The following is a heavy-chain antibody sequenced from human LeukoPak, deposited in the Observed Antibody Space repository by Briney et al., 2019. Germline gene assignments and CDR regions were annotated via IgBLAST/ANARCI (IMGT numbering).Heavy chain of an antibody. CDR2: IYTSGST. CDR1: GGSISSYY. D-gene: IGHD2-15*01. Sequence: SETLSLTCTVSGGSISSYYWSWIRQPAGKGLEWIGRIYTSGSTNYNPSLKSRVTMSVDTSKNQFSLKLSSVTAADTAVYYCARDLNCSGGSCYFDYWGQGTLVTVSS. CDR3: ARDLNCSGGSCYFDY. V-gene: IGHV4-4*07. J-gene: IGHJ4*02.